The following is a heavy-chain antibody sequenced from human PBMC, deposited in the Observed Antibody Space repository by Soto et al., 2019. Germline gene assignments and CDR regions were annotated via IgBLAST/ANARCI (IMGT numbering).Heavy chain of an antibody. Sequence: EVQLVESGGGLVKPGGSLRLSCAASGFTFSSYSMNWVRQAPGKGLEWVSSISSSSSYIYYADSVKGRFTISRDNAKNSLYMQINSLRAADTAVYYLASALYSSSARYFAYWGQGTLVTVSS. V-gene: IGHV3-21*01. CDR1: GFTFSSYS. CDR2: ISSSSSYI. J-gene: IGHJ4*02. D-gene: IGHD6-6*01. CDR3: ASALYSSSARYFAY.